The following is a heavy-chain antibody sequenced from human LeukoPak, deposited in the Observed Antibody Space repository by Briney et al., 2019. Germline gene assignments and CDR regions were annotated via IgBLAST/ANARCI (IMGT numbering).Heavy chain of an antibody. CDR2: FNPEDVET. V-gene: IGHV1-24*01. CDR1: GYTLTEIS. Sequence: ASVKVSCKVSGYTLTEISMHWVRQAPGQGLEWMGGFNPEDVETIYARSFQGRLTVTEDTSTDTAYMELSSLRAEDTAMYYCATEIVGSGDVHYFDSWGQGTLVTVSS. CDR3: ATEIVGSGDVHYFDS. D-gene: IGHD4-17*01. J-gene: IGHJ4*02.